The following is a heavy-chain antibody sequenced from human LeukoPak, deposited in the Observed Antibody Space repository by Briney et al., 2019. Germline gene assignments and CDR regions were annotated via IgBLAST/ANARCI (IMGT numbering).Heavy chain of an antibody. V-gene: IGHV4-61*02. CDR1: GGSISSGSYF. J-gene: IGHJ4*01. CDR3: ARELAGYGKLDY. CDR2: IYTSGST. D-gene: IGHD5-12*01. Sequence: SQTLSLTCAVSGGSISSGSYFWSWIRQPAGKGLEWIGRIYTSGSTNYNPSLKSRVTISPDTSKNQFSLKLSSVTAADTAVYYCARELAGYGKLDYWGQGILVTVSS.